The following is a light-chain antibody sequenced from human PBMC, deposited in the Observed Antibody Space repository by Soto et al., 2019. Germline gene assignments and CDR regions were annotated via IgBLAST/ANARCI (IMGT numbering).Light chain of an antibody. Sequence: QTVVTQEPSFSVSPGGTVTLTCGLSSGSVSTGYYPSWYQQTSGQAPRTLIYSTNTRSSGVPDRFSGSILGNKAALTITGAQTDDESDYYCVLYMGSGISVFGGGTKLTVL. V-gene: IGLV8-61*01. CDR3: VLYMGSGISV. J-gene: IGLJ3*02. CDR2: STN. CDR1: SGSVSTGYY.